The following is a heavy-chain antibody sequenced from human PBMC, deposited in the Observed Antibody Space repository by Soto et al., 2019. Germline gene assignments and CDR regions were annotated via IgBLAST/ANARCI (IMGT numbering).Heavy chain of an antibody. CDR1: GGSVSSGSYY. CDR2: IYYSGST. D-gene: IGHD2-8*01. J-gene: IGHJ4*02. Sequence: SETLSLTCTVSGGSVSSGSYYWSWIRQPPGKGLEWIGYIYYSGSTNYNPSLKSRVTISVDTSKNQFSLKLSSVTAADTAVYYCARDLGPQYGPFDYWGQGTLVTVSS. CDR3: ARDLGPQYGPFDY. V-gene: IGHV4-61*01.